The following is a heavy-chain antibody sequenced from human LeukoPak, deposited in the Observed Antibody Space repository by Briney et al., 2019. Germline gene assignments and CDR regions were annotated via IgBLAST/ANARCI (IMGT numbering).Heavy chain of an antibody. D-gene: IGHD6-19*01. CDR2: IRYDGSNK. J-gene: IGHJ6*03. V-gene: IGHV3-30*02. CDR3: AKDRGWYPNYYYMDV. CDR1: GFTFSSYG. Sequence: GGSLRLSCAASGFTFSSYGMHWVRQAPGKGLEWVAFIRYDGSNKYYADSVKGRFTISRYNSKNTLYLQMNSLRAEDTAVYYCAKDRGWYPNYYYMDVWGKGTTVTVSS.